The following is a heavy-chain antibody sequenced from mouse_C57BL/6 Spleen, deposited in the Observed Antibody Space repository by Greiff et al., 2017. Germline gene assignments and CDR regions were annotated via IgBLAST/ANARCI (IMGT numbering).Heavy chain of an antibody. CDR1: GFTFSDYG. CDR3: ARSDYDREYYYAMGY. J-gene: IGHJ4*01. Sequence: DVQLVESGGGLVKPGGSLKLSCAASGFTFSDYGMHWVRQAPEKGLEWVAYISRGSSTIYYADTVKGRFTISRDNAKNTLFLQMTSLRSEDTAMYYCARSDYDREYYYAMGYWGQGTSVTVSS. V-gene: IGHV5-17*01. D-gene: IGHD2-4*01. CDR2: ISRGSSTI.